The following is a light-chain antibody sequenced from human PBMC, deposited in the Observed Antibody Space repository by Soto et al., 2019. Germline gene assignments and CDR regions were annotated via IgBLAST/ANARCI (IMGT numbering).Light chain of an antibody. V-gene: IGLV2-14*01. CDR2: DVS. Sequence: QSVLTQPASVSGSPGQSITISCVGTSGDIGDYNYVSWYQQHPGKVPKVIIYDVSNRPSGVSYRFSGTKSGNTASLTVSGLQAEDEADSYCSSYSRSVTFIFGTGTKVTVL. J-gene: IGLJ1*01. CDR1: SGDIGDYNY. CDR3: SSYSRSVTFI.